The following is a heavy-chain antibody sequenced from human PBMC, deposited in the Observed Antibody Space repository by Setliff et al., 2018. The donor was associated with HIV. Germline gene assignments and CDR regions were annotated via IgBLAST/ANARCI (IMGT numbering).Heavy chain of an antibody. CDR3: ARLPQDVRSSIDF. Sequence: GGSLRLSCAASGFTFTDYWMRWVRQVPGQGLVWVSRIHVDGSSISYADSVKGRFNIARDNAKNTLFLQMNSLRAEDTAVYYCARLPQDVRSSIDFWGQGTLVTVSS. D-gene: IGHD6-6*01. CDR1: GFTFTDYW. J-gene: IGHJ4*02. CDR2: IHVDGSSI. V-gene: IGHV3-74*01.